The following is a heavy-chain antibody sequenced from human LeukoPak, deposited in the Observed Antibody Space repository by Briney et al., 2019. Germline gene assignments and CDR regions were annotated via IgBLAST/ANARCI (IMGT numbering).Heavy chain of an antibody. V-gene: IGHV1-18*01. CDR1: GYTFTSYG. J-gene: IGHJ4*02. CDR2: ISAYNGNT. CDR3: ASQGRDIPAAGTDLFDY. Sequence: GASVKVSCKASGYTFTSYGISWVRQAPGQGLEWMGWISAYNGNTNYAQKLQGRVTMTIDTSTSTAYKELRSLRSDDTAVYYCASQGRDIPAAGTDLFDYWGQGTLVTVSS. D-gene: IGHD6-13*01.